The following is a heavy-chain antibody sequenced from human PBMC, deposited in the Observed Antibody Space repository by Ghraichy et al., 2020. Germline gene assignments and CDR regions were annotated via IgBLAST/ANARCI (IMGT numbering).Heavy chain of an antibody. D-gene: IGHD3-3*01. CDR2: ISSSSSYI. CDR1: GFTFSSYS. CDR3: ARENTREPNYDFWSGYYIDAFDI. J-gene: IGHJ3*02. V-gene: IGHV3-21*01. Sequence: GGSLRLSCAASGFTFSSYSMNWVRQAPGKGLEWVSSISSSSSYIYYADSVKGRFTISRDNAKNSLYLQMNSLRAEDTAVYYCARENTREPNYDFWSGYYIDAFDIWGQGTMVTVSS.